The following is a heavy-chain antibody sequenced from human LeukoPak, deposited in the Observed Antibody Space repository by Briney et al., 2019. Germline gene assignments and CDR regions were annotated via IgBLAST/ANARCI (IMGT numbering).Heavy chain of an antibody. CDR1: GGSLSSHY. J-gene: IGHJ4*02. D-gene: IGHD4-17*01. Sequence: SETLSLTCTVSGGSLSSHYWSWIRQPPGKGLEWIGYIYYSGSTNYNPSLKSRVTISVDTSKNQFSLKLSSVTAADTAVYYCARLHDYGDYMGGFYFDYWGQGTLVTVSS. CDR3: ARLHDYGDYMGGFYFDY. V-gene: IGHV4-59*11. CDR2: IYYSGST.